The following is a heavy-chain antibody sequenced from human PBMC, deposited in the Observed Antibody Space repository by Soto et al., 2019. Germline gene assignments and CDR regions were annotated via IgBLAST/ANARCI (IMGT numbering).Heavy chain of an antibody. V-gene: IGHV4-59*01. CDR2: IYYSGST. CDR1: GGSISSYY. Sequence: SETLSLTCTVSGGSISSYYWSWIRQPPGKGLEWIGYIYYSGSTNYNPSLKSRLTISVDTSKNQFSLKLSSVTAADTAVYYCARASGGDLDYWGQGTLVTVSS. CDR3: ARASGGDLDY. J-gene: IGHJ4*02. D-gene: IGHD2-21*02.